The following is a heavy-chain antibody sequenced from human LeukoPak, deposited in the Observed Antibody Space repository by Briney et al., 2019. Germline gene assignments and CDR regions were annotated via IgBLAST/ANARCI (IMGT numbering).Heavy chain of an antibody. D-gene: IGHD2-2*01. CDR2: TNWDGAST. V-gene: IGHV3-20*04. CDR3: GSVYCSTTSCYDYYDYYMDV. CDR1: GFRFDDYG. Sequence: GGSLRLSCAASGFRFDDYGMSWVRHVPGKGLEWVSGTNWDGASTGYADSVKGRFTISRDNVKNFLYLQMNSLRVEDTALYFCGSVYCSTTSCYDYYDYYMDVWGKGTTVTVSS. J-gene: IGHJ6*03.